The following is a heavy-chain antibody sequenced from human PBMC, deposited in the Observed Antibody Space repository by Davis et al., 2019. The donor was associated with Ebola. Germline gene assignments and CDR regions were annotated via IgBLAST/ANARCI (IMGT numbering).Heavy chain of an antibody. CDR2: IYYSGST. CDR1: GGSISSYY. CDR3: ARRGRAVVRGIFYGMDV. J-gene: IGHJ6*02. V-gene: IGHV4-59*12. Sequence: MPSETLSLTCTVSGGSISSYYWSWIRQPPGKGLEWIGYIYYSGSTNYNPSLKSRATISLDTSNNQFSLRLTSVTAADTALYFCARRGRAVVRGIFYGMDVWGQGTTATVSS. D-gene: IGHD3-10*01.